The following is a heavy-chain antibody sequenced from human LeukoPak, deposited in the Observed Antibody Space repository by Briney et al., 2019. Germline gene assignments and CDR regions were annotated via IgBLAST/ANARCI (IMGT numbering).Heavy chain of an antibody. CDR2: INPYNGNT. Sequence: ASVKVSCKASGGTFSSYAISWVRQAPGQGLEWMGWINPYNGNTNYAQKFQGRVTMTTDTSTSTAYMELRSLRSDDTAVYYCVREVYGSFDYWGQGTLVTVSS. J-gene: IGHJ4*02. D-gene: IGHD2/OR15-2a*01. CDR3: VREVYGSFDY. CDR1: GGTFSSYA. V-gene: IGHV1-18*01.